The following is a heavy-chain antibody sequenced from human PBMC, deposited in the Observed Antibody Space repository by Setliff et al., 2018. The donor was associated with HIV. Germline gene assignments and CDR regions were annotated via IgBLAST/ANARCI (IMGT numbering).Heavy chain of an antibody. CDR3: AADVPNFSDDYIPIDY. CDR1: GFTFSSYS. D-gene: IGHD4-4*01. Sequence: PGGSLRLSCAASGFTFSSYSMNWVRQAPGKGLEWVSAISSGGEIMFYADSVKGRFTISRDDSRNTLFLHMSDLKTEDTGVYYCAADVPNFSDDYIPIDYWGRGTLVTVSS. V-gene: IGHV3-23*01. J-gene: IGHJ4*02. CDR2: ISSGGEIM.